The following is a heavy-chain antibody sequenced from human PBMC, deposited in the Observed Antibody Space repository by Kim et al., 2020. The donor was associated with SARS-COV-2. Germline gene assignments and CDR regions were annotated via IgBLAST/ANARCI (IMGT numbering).Heavy chain of an antibody. CDR2: INHSGST. CDR1: NGSFHVYY. Sequence: SETLSLTCVVYNGSFHVYYWNWIRQPPGKGLEWIGEINHSGSTNYNPSLKSRVTISVDTPKNQFSLNLSSVTAADTVVYYCARGGWKYCLSYFFNYWGQGTLVTVSS. CDR3: ARGGWKYCLSYFFNY. D-gene: IGHD1-7*01. V-gene: IGHV4-34*01. J-gene: IGHJ4*02.